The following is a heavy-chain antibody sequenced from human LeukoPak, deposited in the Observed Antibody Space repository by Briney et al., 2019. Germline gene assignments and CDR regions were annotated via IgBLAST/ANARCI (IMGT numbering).Heavy chain of an antibody. V-gene: IGHV1-2*02. CDR1: GYAFTGYY. Sequence: ASVKVSCKASGYAFTGYYMHWVRQAPGQGLEWMGWINPNSGGTNYAQKFQGRVTMTRDTSISTAYMEPSRLRSDDTAVYYCARAAAQLRGYSGYDLNYWGQGTLVTVSS. CDR3: ARAAAQLRGYSGYDLNY. D-gene: IGHD5-12*01. J-gene: IGHJ4*02. CDR2: INPNSGGT.